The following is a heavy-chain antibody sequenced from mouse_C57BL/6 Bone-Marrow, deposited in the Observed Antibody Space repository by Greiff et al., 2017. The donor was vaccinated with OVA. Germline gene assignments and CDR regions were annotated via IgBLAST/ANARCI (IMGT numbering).Heavy chain of an antibody. CDR3: ARRYGSKRD. Sequence: QVQLKQSDAELVKPGASVKISCMVSGYTFTDHTIHWMKQRPEQGLEWIGHIYSRDCSIKYNEKFTGKAILTADKSFRTAYMQQNSLTSEDSAVYYCARRYGSKRDWGKGTTLTVAS. J-gene: IGHJ2*01. CDR2: IYSRDCSI. D-gene: IGHD1-1*01. CDR1: GYTFTDHT. V-gene: IGHV1-78*01.